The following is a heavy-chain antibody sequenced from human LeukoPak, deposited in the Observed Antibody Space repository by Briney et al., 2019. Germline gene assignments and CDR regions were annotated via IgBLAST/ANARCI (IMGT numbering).Heavy chain of an antibody. D-gene: IGHD6-13*01. CDR3: ASGAAAGTRYYYGMDV. CDR1: GYTFTSYG. CDR2: ISAYNGNT. J-gene: IGHJ6*04. V-gene: IGHV1-18*04. Sequence: GASVKVSCKASGYTFTSYGISWVRQAPGQGLEWMGWISAYNGNTNYAQKLQGRVTMTTDTSTSTAYMELRSLRSDDTAVYYCASGAAAGTRYYYGMDVWGKGTTVTVPS.